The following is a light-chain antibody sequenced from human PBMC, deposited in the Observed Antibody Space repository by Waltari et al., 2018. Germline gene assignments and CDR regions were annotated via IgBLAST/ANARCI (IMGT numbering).Light chain of an antibody. CDR1: SIDVGGYNY. CDR3: SSYTSSSTWV. Sequence: QSALTQPASVSGSPGPSITISCTGTSIDVGGYNYVSWYQQHPGKAPKLMMYDVSKRPAGVSNRFSGSKSGNTASLTISGLQAEDEADYYCSSYTSSSTWVFGGGTKLTVL. CDR2: DVS. J-gene: IGLJ3*02. V-gene: IGLV2-14*01.